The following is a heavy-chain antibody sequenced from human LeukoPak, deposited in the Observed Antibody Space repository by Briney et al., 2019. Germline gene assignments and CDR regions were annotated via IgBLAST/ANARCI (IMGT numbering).Heavy chain of an antibody. CDR1: GYTFTGYY. D-gene: IGHD5-12*01. CDR3: TRLRSGYDSRDY. Sequence: ASVKASCQASGYTFTGYYMHWVRQAPGQGLEWMGWINSNSGGTNYAQKFQGRVTMTRDTSISTAYMEVSRLRSDDTAVYYCTRLRSGYDSRDYWGQGTLVTVSS. CDR2: INSNSGGT. J-gene: IGHJ4*02. V-gene: IGHV1-2*02.